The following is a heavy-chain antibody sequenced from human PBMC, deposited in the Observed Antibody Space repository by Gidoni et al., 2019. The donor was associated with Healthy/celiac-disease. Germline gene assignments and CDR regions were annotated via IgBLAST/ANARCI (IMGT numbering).Heavy chain of an antibody. Sequence: QLQLQESGPGLVKPSETLSLTCTVSGCSISSSSYYWGWIRQHPGKGLEWIGSIYYSGSTYYNPSLKSRVTISVDTSKNQFSLKLSSVTAADTAVYYCARCRTGTIDFDYWGQGTLVTVSS. D-gene: IGHD1-1*01. CDR2: IYYSGST. J-gene: IGHJ4*02. CDR3: ARCRTGTIDFDY. CDR1: GCSISSSSYY. V-gene: IGHV4-39*01.